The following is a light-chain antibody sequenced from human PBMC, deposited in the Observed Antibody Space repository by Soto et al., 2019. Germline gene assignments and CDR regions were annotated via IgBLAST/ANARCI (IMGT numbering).Light chain of an antibody. J-gene: IGKJ1*01. V-gene: IGKV3-20*01. CDR2: AAS. Sequence: EIVLAQSPGTLSLSPGQRATLSCRASQSVSRDYVAWYQHKPGQAPRLLIYAASSRPSGIPDRFGGSGSGTDSTLTIRRLQPEDFAVYYCQQYGSPGTFGQGTKVDIK. CDR1: QSVSRDY. CDR3: QQYGSPGT.